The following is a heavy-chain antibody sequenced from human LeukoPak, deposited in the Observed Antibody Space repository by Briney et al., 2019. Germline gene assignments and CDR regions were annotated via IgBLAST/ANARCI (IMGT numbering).Heavy chain of an antibody. V-gene: IGHV3-30-3*01. CDR2: ISYDGSNK. D-gene: IGHD5-24*01. J-gene: IGHJ4*02. CDR1: GFTFSSYA. CDR3: ARDKEMATITYYFDY. Sequence: GGSLRLSCAASGFTFSSYAMHWVRQAPGKGLEWVAVISYDGSNKYYADSVKGRFTISRDNSKNTLYLQMNSLRAEDTAVYYCARDKEMATITYYFDYWGQGTLVTASS.